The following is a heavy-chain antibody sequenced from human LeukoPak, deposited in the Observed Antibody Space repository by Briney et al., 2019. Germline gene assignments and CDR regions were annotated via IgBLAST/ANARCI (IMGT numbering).Heavy chain of an antibody. D-gene: IGHD3-3*01. V-gene: IGHV1-18*01. J-gene: IGHJ4*02. CDR2: ISAYNGNT. CDR1: GYTFTSYG. Sequence: ASVKVSCKASGYTFTSYGISWVRQAPGQGLELMGWISAYNGNTNYAQKLQGRVTMTTDTSTSTAYMELRSPRSDDTAVYYCARDRFLEPPFYWGQGTLVTVSS. CDR3: ARDRFLEPPFY.